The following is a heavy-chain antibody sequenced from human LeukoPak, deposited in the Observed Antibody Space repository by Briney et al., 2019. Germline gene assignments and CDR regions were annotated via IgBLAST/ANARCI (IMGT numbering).Heavy chain of an antibody. CDR3: AKDQQWLGTFDY. J-gene: IGHJ4*02. CDR2: ISGSGGST. Sequence: GGSLRLSXAASGFTFSSYAMSWVRQAPGKGLERVSAISGSGGSTYYADSVKGRFTISRDNSKNTLYLQMNSLRAEDTAVYYCAKDQQWLGTFDYWGQGTLVTVSS. V-gene: IGHV3-23*01. CDR1: GFTFSSYA. D-gene: IGHD6-19*01.